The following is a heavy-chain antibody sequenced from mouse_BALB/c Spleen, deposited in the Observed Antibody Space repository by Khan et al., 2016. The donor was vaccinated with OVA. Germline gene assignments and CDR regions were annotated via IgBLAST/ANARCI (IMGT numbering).Heavy chain of an antibody. CDR2: ISPGSGDT. CDR1: GYTFTDYY. Sequence: QVQLQQPGAELARPGASVKLSCKASGYTFTDYYINWVKQRTGQGLEWIGEISPGSGDTYYNEKFKGKATLTADKSPSTVYMQLSRLTAEASAVYCGARRNYCGYTFAYWGQGTRVTVSA. V-gene: IGHV1-77*01. CDR3: ARRNYCGYTFAY. D-gene: IGHD1-2*01. J-gene: IGHJ3*01.